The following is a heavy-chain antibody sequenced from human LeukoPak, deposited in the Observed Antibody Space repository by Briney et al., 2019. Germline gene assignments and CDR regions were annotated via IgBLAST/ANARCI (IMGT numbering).Heavy chain of an antibody. CDR2: INHSGST. CDR1: GGSFSGYY. J-gene: IGHJ4*02. V-gene: IGHV4-34*01. CDR3: ARDGGYVWDFDY. Sequence: PSETLSLTCAVYGGSFSGYYWTWIRQPPGKGLEWIGEINHSGSTNYNPSLKSRVTISVDTSKNQFSLKLSSVTAADTAVYYCARDGGYVWDFDYWGQGTLVTVSS. D-gene: IGHD5-12*01.